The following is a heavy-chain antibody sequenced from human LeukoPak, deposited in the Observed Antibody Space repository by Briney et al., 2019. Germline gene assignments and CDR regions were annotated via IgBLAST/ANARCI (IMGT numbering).Heavy chain of an antibody. Sequence: GGSLRLSCAASGFTFSSYAMHWVRQAPGKGLEGVAVISYDGSNKYYADSVKGRFTISRDNSKNTLYLQMNSLRAEDTAVYYCARCSLPLVSWEALDYWGQGTLVTVSS. CDR3: ARCSLPLVSWEALDY. CDR2: ISYDGSNK. V-gene: IGHV3-30-3*01. CDR1: GFTFSSYA. J-gene: IGHJ4*02. D-gene: IGHD6-6*01.